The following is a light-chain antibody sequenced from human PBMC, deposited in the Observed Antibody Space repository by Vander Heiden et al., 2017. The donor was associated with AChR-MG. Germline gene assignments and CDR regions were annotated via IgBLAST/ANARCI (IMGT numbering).Light chain of an antibody. J-gene: IGLJ2*01. V-gene: IGLV3-21*04. CDR3: QVWDSSSDHHVV. Sequence: SYVLTQPPSVSVAPGKTARITCGGNNIGSKSVHWYQQKPAQAPVLVIYYDSDRPSGIPERFSGSNSGNTATLTISRVEAGDEADYYCQVWDSSSDHHVVFGGGTKLTVL. CDR1: NIGSKS. CDR2: YDS.